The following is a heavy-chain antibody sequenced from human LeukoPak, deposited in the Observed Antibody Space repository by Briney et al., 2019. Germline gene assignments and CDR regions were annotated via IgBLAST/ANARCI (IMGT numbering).Heavy chain of an antibody. V-gene: IGHV3-48*03. Sequence: GGSLRLSCAASGFTFSSYEMNWVRQAPGKGLEWISYISSSGSAIYYADSVKGRFTISRDNAKNSLYLQMSSLRAEDTAVYYCASLDRGYYYSFDYWGQGTLVTVSS. CDR1: GFTFSSYE. D-gene: IGHD2/OR15-2a*01. CDR2: ISSSGSAI. J-gene: IGHJ4*02. CDR3: ASLDRGYYYSFDY.